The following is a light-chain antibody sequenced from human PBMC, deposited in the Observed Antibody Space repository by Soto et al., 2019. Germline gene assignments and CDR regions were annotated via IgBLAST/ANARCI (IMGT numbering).Light chain of an antibody. J-gene: IGLJ2*01. CDR3: ASWDDRLNGQV. Sequence: QSVLAQPPSASAPPGQRVAIPCSGSSSNIGRNPVHWYQHLPGAAPKLLIYGNDQRPSGVPDRFSGSKSDTSASLAITGLQSEDEADYFCASWDDRLNGQVFGGGTQLTVL. CDR1: SSNIGRNP. CDR2: GND. V-gene: IGLV1-44*01.